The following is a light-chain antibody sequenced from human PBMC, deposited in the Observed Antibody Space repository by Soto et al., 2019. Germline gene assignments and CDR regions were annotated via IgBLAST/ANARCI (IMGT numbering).Light chain of an antibody. CDR3: QQYGRSPWT. J-gene: IGKJ1*01. CDR1: QSVSSGY. Sequence: EIVLTQSPGTLSLSPGERATLSCRASQSVSSGYLAWYQQKPGQAPRLLIYGASSRATGIPDRFSGSGSGTDFPLTIRRLEPEDFAVYYCQQYGRSPWTFGQGTKVEIK. CDR2: GAS. V-gene: IGKV3-20*01.